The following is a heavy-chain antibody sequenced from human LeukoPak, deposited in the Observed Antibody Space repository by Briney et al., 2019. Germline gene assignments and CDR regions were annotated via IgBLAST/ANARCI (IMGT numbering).Heavy chain of an antibody. D-gene: IGHD2-15*01. CDR1: GFTFSSYA. Sequence: AGGSLRLSCAASGFTFSSYAMSWVRQAPGKGLEWVSGISAGGSSTYYADSVKGRFTISRDNSKNTLYLQMNSLRAEDTALFYCAKLAGDCSGGSCSDYWGQGTLVTVSS. CDR3: AKLAGDCSGGSCSDY. CDR2: ISAGGSST. V-gene: IGHV3-23*01. J-gene: IGHJ4*02.